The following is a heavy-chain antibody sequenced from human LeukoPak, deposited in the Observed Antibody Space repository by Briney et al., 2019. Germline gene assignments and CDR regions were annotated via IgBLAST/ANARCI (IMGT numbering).Heavy chain of an antibody. Sequence: PSETLSLTCAVSGYSISNDYYWGWIRQPPGKGLEWIGTIYHSGSTYYNPSLKSRVTISVDTSNNQFSLKLSSVTAADTAVYYCARDGSSGWSGWFDPWGQGTLVTVSS. CDR2: IYHSGST. D-gene: IGHD6-19*01. V-gene: IGHV4-38-2*02. J-gene: IGHJ5*02. CDR1: GYSISNDYY. CDR3: ARDGSSGWSGWFDP.